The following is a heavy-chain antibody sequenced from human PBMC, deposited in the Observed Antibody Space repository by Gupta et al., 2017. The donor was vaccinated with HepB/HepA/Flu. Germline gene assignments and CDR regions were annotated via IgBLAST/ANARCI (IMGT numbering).Heavy chain of an antibody. D-gene: IGHD3-10*01. CDR3: ARDYGWGTFYSRPLFY. CDR2: ISTTGST. CDR1: GDSMSGGYY. V-gene: IGHV4-31*03. J-gene: IGHJ4*02. Sequence: QVQLKESGPGLVKPSQTLSLICTVSGDSMSGGYYWSWIRQRPGKGLEWLGYISTTGSTKRHPSLQNRLTLSLDLSKNQLSLNLRSVTAADTAVYYCARDYGWGTFYSRPLFYWGQGTLATVSS.